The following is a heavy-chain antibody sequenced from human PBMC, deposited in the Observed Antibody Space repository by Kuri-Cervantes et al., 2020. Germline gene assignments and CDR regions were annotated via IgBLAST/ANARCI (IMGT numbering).Heavy chain of an antibody. CDR2: NYNSGST. CDR1: GVSISSSNW. D-gene: IGHD6-13*01. J-gene: IGHJ6*03. Sequence: GSLRLSCAASGVSISSSNWWSWVRPPPGRGLEWIGVNYNSGSTNYNPSVKSRVTISVDKTKNQFSLQLSSVNAADTAVYYCARGDSSWLGYYYYYLDVWGKGTTVTVSS. CDR3: ARGDSSWLGYYYYYLDV. V-gene: IGHV4-4*02.